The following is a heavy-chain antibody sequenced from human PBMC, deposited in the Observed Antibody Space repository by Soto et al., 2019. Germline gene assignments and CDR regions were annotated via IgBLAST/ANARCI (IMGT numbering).Heavy chain of an antibody. V-gene: IGHV1-69*01. J-gene: IGHJ6*02. CDR2: AIPLFDTA. CDR3: ATGGHNDGYNIYHGMDV. CDR1: GGIFTNNA. D-gene: IGHD5-18*01. Sequence: QVQVVQSGAEVKKPGSSVKVSCKVSGGIFTNNAISWVRQAPGQGLECLGGAIPLFDTAYYAPIFRGRLRSSADGATTTAYMELSGMTSADTAVYCCATGGHNDGYNIYHGMDVWGQGTTVTVS.